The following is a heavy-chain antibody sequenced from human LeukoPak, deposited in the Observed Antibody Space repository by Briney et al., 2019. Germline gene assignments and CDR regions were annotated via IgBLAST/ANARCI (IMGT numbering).Heavy chain of an antibody. Sequence: GGSLRLSCAASGFTFTNNWMHWVRQAPTKGLVWVSRISHDGSSTNYADSVKGRFTISRDNTKNTLYLQMNSLRADDTAVYYCARVSGGAFDVWGQGTLVTVSS. CDR3: ARVSGGAFDV. V-gene: IGHV3-74*01. CDR1: GFTFTNNW. J-gene: IGHJ3*01. D-gene: IGHD2-15*01. CDR2: ISHDGSST.